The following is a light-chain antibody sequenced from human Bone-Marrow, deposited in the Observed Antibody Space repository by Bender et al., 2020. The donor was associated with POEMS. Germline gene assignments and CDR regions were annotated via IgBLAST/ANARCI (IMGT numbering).Light chain of an antibody. Sequence: QSALTQPRSVSASPGQSVTISCTGTSNDVGSYDRVSWYQQPPGTAPKLMIFEVSNRPSGVPDRFSGSRSGNTASLTISGLQAEDEADYYCSSYTTSYNWVFGGGTKLSVL. CDR3: SSYTTSYNWV. CDR1: SNDVGSYDR. J-gene: IGLJ3*02. V-gene: IGLV2-18*02. CDR2: EVS.